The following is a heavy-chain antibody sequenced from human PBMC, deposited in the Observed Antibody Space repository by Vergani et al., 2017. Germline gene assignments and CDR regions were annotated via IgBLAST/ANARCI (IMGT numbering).Heavy chain of an antibody. D-gene: IGHD3-9*01. J-gene: IGHJ4*02. V-gene: IGHV3-7*01. CDR2: IKQDGSEK. CDR1: GFTSAGYA. Sequence: EVQLEESGGGLVLPGRSLRLSCVASGFTSAGYAMHWVRQAPGKGLEWVANIKQDGSEKYYVDSVKGRFTISRDNAKNSLYLQMNSLRAEDTAVYYCARSPSILTGYYRGGFDYWGQGTLVTVSS. CDR3: ARSPSILTGYYRGGFDY.